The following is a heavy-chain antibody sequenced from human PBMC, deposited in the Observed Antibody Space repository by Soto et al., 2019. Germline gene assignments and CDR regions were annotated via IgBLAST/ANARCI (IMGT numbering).Heavy chain of an antibody. V-gene: IGHV3-23*01. Sequence: GSLRLSCAASGFTFSSYAMSWVRQAPGKGLEWVSAISGSGDSTYYADSVKGRFTFSRDNSKNTLFLQMNSLRAEDTAVYYCAKAMPYGVIGVAAYHYCFDAWGQGTTVTVSS. D-gene: IGHD3-10*01. CDR2: ISGSGDST. CDR3: AKAMPYGVIGVAAYHYCFDA. CDR1: GFTFSSYA. J-gene: IGHJ5*02.